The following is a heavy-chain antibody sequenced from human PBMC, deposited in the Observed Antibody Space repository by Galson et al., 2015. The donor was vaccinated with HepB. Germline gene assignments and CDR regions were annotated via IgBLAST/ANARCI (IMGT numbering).Heavy chain of an antibody. CDR3: AREVVVTTFGTYSYGMDV. V-gene: IGHV3-7*05. CDR1: EFTFSSFR. D-gene: IGHD4-11*01. CDR2: INHDGSRN. Sequence: SLRLSCAVSEFTFSSFRMAWVRQAPGKGLEWVANINHDGSRNYYVDSVQGRFTISRDNAKNSVYLQMDSLRVDDTAVYYCAREVVVTTFGTYSYGMDVWGQGTTVTVSS. J-gene: IGHJ6*02.